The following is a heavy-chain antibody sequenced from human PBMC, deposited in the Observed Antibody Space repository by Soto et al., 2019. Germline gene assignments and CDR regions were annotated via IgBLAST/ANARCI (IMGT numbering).Heavy chain of an antibody. Sequence: GGSLRLSCAASGFTFDDYAMHWVRQAPGKGLEWVSGISWNSGSIGYADSVKGRFTISRDNAKNSLYLQMNSLRAEDTALYYCAKDISRYYYGSGTYFDYWGQGTLVTVSS. CDR2: ISWNSGSI. CDR3: AKDISRYYYGSGTYFDY. V-gene: IGHV3-9*01. J-gene: IGHJ4*02. CDR1: GFTFDDYA. D-gene: IGHD3-10*01.